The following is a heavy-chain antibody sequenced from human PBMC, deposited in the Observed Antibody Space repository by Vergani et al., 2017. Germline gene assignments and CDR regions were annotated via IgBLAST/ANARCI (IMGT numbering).Heavy chain of an antibody. CDR1: GGSFTSYH. V-gene: IGHV4-34*01. J-gene: IGHJ6*03. D-gene: IGHD4-11*01. Sequence: QVQLQQWGGGLLKPSETLSLTCVVNGGSFTSYHWTWIRQSPGEGLEWVGDIDHTGRHDYNPSLKSRLTMSVDKSRNQFSLKLNSVTATDTAIYFCARVNTETNGHLYYYYYMDVWGQGTAVTVS. CDR2: IDHTGRH. CDR3: ARVNTETNGHLYYYYYMDV.